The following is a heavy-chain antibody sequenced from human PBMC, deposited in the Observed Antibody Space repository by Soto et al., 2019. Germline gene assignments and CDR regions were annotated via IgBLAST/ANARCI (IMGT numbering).Heavy chain of an antibody. D-gene: IGHD6-19*01. CDR2: VNMDGSTT. J-gene: IGHJ4*02. V-gene: IGHV3-74*01. Sequence: EVQLVESGGGLVQPGGSLRLSCEASGFTFSTYWLHWVRQAPGKGLVWGSRVNMDGSTTTYADSVKGRFTISRDNAKNTVYLQMNSLRDEDTAVYYCARGPKGQWLVDYWGQGTLVTVSS. CDR1: GFTFSTYW. CDR3: ARGPKGQWLVDY.